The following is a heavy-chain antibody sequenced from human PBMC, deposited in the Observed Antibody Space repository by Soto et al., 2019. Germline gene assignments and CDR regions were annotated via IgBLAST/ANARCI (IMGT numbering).Heavy chain of an antibody. V-gene: IGHV3-7*01. Sequence: EVQLVESGGVLVQPGGSLRLSCVAPGFTFGDYWMNWVRQAPGKGLEWVAIINKDGSERYYVDSVKGRFTISRDNSKNSLFLQMNSLRAEDTALYYCARDGHNTNDVDHWGQGTLVTVSS. D-gene: IGHD1-20*01. J-gene: IGHJ5*02. CDR1: GFTFGDYW. CDR3: ARDGHNTNDVDH. CDR2: INKDGSER.